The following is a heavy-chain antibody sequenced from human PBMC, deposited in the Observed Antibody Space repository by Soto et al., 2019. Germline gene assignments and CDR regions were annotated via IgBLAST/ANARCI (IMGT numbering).Heavy chain of an antibody. CDR2: ISLYHHST. Sequence: ASVKVSCKTSGYPFTDYFIHWVRQAPGQGLEWMGIISLYHHSTSYAQKFQGRLTVTADTSTTTVYMDLSSLTSEDSAVYWCAFVVSCCAGDCTYHWDYWGRGTLV. V-gene: IGHV1-46*01. CDR1: GYPFTDYF. CDR3: AFVVSCCAGDCTYHWDY. J-gene: IGHJ4*02. D-gene: IGHD2-21*02.